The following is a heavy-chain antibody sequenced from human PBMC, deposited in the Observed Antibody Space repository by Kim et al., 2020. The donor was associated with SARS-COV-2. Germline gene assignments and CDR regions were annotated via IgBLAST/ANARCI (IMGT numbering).Heavy chain of an antibody. CDR2: ISYDGSNK. V-gene: IGHV3-30*18. CDR1: GFTFSSYG. Sequence: GGSLRLSCAASGFTFSSYGMHWVRQAPGKGLEWVAVISYDGSNKYYADSVKGRFTISRDNSKNTLYLQMNSLRPEDTAVYYCAKEADFDYWGQGTLVTVSS. CDR3: AKEADFDY. J-gene: IGHJ4*02.